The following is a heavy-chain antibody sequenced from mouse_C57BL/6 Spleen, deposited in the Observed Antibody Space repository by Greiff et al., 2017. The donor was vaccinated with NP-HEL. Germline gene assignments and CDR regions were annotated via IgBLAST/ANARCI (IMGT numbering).Heavy chain of an antibody. J-gene: IGHJ4*01. D-gene: IGHD2-2*01. CDR1: GYAFSSSW. CDR2: IYPGDGDT. V-gene: IGHV1-82*01. CDR3: ARRGYDGGYAMDY. Sequence: VQLQQSGPELVKPGASVKISCKASGYAFSSSWMNWVKQRPGKGLEWIGRIYPGDGDTNYNGKFKGKATLTADKSSSTAYMQLSSLTSEDSAVYFCARRGYDGGYAMDYWGQGTSVTVSS.